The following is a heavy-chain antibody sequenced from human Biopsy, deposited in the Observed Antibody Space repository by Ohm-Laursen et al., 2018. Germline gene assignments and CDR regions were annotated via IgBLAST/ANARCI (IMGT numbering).Heavy chain of an antibody. J-gene: IGHJ3*02. CDR2: IYYSGGT. D-gene: IGHD1-26*01. CDR1: GGSRTGYE. CDR3: ARVEAGTYDALDI. Sequence: GTLSLTCSFSGGSRTGYEGSGIRLAPGKGLGGIGYIYYSGGTKYNPSLASRVTFSVDMSKSQFSLKLYSVTAADTAVYYCARVEAGTYDALDIWGQGTLVAVSA. V-gene: IGHV4-59*01.